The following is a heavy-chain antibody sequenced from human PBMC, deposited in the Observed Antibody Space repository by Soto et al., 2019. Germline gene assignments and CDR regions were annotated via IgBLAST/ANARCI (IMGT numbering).Heavy chain of an antibody. CDR3: ARIRGWGWLGPNDY. D-gene: IGHD3-10*01. J-gene: IGHJ4*02. CDR2: ISSNDAK. Sequence: SGPTLVNPTETLTLTCTVSGFSLSNARMSVSWIRQPPGKALEWLAHISSNDAKSYSASLKSRLTISKDTSKSQVVLTMTNMDPVDTATYYCARIRGWGWLGPNDYWGQGTLVTVSS. CDR1: GFSLSNARMS. V-gene: IGHV2-26*01.